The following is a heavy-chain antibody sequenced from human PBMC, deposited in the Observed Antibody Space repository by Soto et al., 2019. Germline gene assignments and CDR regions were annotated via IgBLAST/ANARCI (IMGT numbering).Heavy chain of an antibody. J-gene: IGHJ5*02. CDR1: GFTFSSYG. Sequence: GGSLRLSCAASGFTFSSYGMHWVRQAPGKGLEWVAVISYDGSNKYYADSVKGRFTISRDNSKNSLYLQMNSLRAEDTAVYYCARMGFLPLGYCSSTSCYVNDWFDPWGQGTLVTVSS. CDR3: ARMGFLPLGYCSSTSCYVNDWFDP. V-gene: IGHV3-30*03. D-gene: IGHD2-2*01. CDR2: ISYDGSNK.